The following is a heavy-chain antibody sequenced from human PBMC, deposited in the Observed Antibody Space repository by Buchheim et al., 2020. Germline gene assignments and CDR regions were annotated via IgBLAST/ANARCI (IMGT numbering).Heavy chain of an antibody. D-gene: IGHD3-9*01. CDR3: ARTPGFSHSFDV. J-gene: IGHJ3*01. CDR2: IYPGDSEI. CDR1: GYSFTAYW. V-gene: IGHV5-51*01. Sequence: EVQLVQSGAEVKKPGEPLKISCKGSGYSFTAYWIGWVRQTPEKGFEWMGIIYPGDSEIRYSASFQGQVILSADRSIYTPYLQWSTLKASDTAMYYCARTPGFSHSFDVWGQGT.